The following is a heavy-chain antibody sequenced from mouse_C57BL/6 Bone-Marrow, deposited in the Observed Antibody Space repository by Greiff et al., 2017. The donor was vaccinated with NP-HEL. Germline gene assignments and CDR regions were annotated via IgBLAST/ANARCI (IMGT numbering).Heavy chain of an antibody. Sequence: EVNLVESGEGLVKPGGSLKLSCAASGFTFSSYAMSWVRQTPEKRLEWVAYISSGGDYIYYADTVKGRFTISRDNARNTLYLQMSSLKSEDTAMYYCTREELIYYYGSSYDAMDYWGQGTSVTVSS. D-gene: IGHD1-1*01. J-gene: IGHJ4*01. CDR1: GFTFSSYA. V-gene: IGHV5-9-1*02. CDR3: TREELIYYYGSSYDAMDY. CDR2: ISSGGDYI.